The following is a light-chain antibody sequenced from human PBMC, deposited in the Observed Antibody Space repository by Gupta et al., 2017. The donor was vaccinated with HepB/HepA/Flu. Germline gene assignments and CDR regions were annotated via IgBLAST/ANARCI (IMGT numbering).Light chain of an antibody. Sequence: SVSPGERAPLSCRASQSVSSNLAWYQQKPGQAPRLLIYGASTRATGIPARFSGSGSGTEFTLTISSLQSEDFAVYYCQQYNNWPPWTFGQGTKVEIK. CDR1: QSVSSN. CDR2: GAS. J-gene: IGKJ1*01. V-gene: IGKV3-15*01. CDR3: QQYNNWPPWT.